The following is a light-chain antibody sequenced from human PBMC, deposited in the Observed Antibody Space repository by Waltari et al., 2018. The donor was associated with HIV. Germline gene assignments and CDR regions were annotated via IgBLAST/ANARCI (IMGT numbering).Light chain of an antibody. CDR2: KAS. CDR3: LQYQGPSKT. J-gene: IGKJ1*01. V-gene: IGKV1-5*03. Sequence: DIQMTQSPSTLSASVGDRVTITCRASHNIYTWLAWFQHKPGEVPKLLFYKASTLAYGVPSRFSGRGSGTEFTLTISSLQPDDSATYYCLQYQGPSKTFGQVTKV. CDR1: HNIYTW.